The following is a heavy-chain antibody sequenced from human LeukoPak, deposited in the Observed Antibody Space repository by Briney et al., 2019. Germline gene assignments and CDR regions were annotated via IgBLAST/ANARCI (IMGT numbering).Heavy chain of an antibody. CDR3: AREQSPYYYYGMDV. D-gene: IGHD5-24*01. CDR1: GFTFSSYS. J-gene: IGHJ6*02. V-gene: IGHV3-66*01. Sequence: PGGSLRLSCAASGFTFSSYSMNWVRQAPGKGLEWVSVIYSGGSTYYADSVKGRFTISRDNSKNTLYLQMNSLRAEDTAVYYCAREQSPYYYYGMDVWGQGTTVTVSS. CDR2: IYSGGST.